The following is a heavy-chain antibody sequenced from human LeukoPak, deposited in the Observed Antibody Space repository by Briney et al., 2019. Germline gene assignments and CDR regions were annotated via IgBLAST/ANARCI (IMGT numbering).Heavy chain of an antibody. D-gene: IGHD5-18*01. CDR1: GYTFTGYY. CDR3: ARGADSGNSYGQFDY. J-gene: IGHJ4*02. Sequence: ASVKVSCKASGYTFTGYYMHWVRQAPGQGLEWMGWINPNSGGTNYAQKFHDRVTMTRGRSISTAYMELTRLKSDDTAVYYCARGADSGNSYGQFDYWGQGTLVTVSS. CDR2: INPNSGGT. V-gene: IGHV1-2*02.